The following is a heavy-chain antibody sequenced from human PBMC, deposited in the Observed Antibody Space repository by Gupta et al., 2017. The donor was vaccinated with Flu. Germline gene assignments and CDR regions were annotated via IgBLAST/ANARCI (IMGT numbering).Heavy chain of an antibody. J-gene: IGHJ5*01. V-gene: IGHV4-61*02. CDR1: IGSISSGCYY. D-gene: IGHD4-17*01. CDR2: IYASGGT. Sequence: QVRLQESGPGLVKPSQTLSLTCAVSIGSISSGCYYWTWMRQPAGKGLEWIGRIYASGGTNYNPSLKSRVTMSVDTSKNQFSLKLDSVIAADTAVYYCARDRADYGDYWFDSWGQGTLVTVSS. CDR3: ARDRADYGDYWFDS.